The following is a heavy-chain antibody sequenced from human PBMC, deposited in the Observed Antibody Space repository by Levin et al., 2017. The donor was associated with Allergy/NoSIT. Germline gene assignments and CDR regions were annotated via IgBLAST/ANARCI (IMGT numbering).Heavy chain of an antibody. CDR1: GFTFDDYA. Sequence: PGGSLRLSCAASGFTFDDYAMHWVRQAPGKGLEWVSGISWNSGSIGYADSVKGRFTISRDNAKNSTYLQMNSLRAEDTALYYCAKYSLSGDAFDIWGQGTMVTVSS. CDR2: ISWNSGSI. J-gene: IGHJ3*02. D-gene: IGHD1-14*01. V-gene: IGHV3-9*01. CDR3: AKYSLSGDAFDI.